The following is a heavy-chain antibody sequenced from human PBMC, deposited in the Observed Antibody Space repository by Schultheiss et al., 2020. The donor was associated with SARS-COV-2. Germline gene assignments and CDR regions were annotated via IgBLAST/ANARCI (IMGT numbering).Heavy chain of an antibody. D-gene: IGHD3-3*01. CDR1: GGSVSSVSYY. J-gene: IGHJ6*02. CDR3: ARCLYDFWSGYARYYYYGMDV. V-gene: IGHV4-61*01. Sequence: SETLSLTCTVSGGSVSSVSYYWSWIRQPPGKGLEWIGYIYYSGSTNYNPSLKSRVTISVDTSKNQFSLKLSSVTAADTAVYYCARCLYDFWSGYARYYYYGMDVWGQGTTVTVSS. CDR2: IYYSGST.